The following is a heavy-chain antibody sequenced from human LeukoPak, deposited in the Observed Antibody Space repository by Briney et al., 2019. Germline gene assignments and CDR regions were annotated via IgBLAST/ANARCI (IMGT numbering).Heavy chain of an antibody. Sequence: SETLSLTCAVSGYSISSGYYWGWIRQPPGKGLEWIGSIYHSGSTYYNPSLKSRVTISVDTSKNQFSLKLSSVTAADTAVYYCAGLYGGLHWYYFDYWGQGTLVTVSS. CDR3: AGLYGGLHWYYFDY. CDR2: IYHSGST. V-gene: IGHV4-38-2*01. CDR1: GYSISSGYY. J-gene: IGHJ4*02. D-gene: IGHD4-23*01.